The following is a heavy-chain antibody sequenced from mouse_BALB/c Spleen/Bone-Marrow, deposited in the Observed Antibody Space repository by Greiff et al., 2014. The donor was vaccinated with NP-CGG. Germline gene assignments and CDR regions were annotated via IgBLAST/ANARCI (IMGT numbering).Heavy chain of an antibody. Sequence: QVQLKQSGAELARPGASVKMSCKASGYTFTSFTIHWVKQRPGQGLEWIGYINPSSGYTNYNQNFKDKATLTADKSASTAYKQLTSLTSEDSAVYYCARRDYGPFYALDYWGQGTSVTVSS. J-gene: IGHJ4*01. CDR3: ARRDYGPFYALDY. D-gene: IGHD1-2*01. V-gene: IGHV1-4*01. CDR2: INPSSGYT. CDR1: GYTFTSFT.